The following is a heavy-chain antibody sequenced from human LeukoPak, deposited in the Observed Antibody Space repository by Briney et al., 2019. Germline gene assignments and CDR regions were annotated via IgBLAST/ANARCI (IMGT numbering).Heavy chain of an antibody. Sequence: GGSLRLSCAASGFTFSRYGMHWVRQAPGKGLEWVAVIWYDGSIEYYADSVKGRFTISRDNSKNTLYLQMNSLRAEDTAVYYCAKGSGGSGSFFNHFDYWGQGTLVTVSS. CDR3: AKGSGGSGSFFNHFDY. CDR1: GFTFSRYG. CDR2: IWYDGSIE. D-gene: IGHD3-10*01. J-gene: IGHJ4*02. V-gene: IGHV3-30*02.